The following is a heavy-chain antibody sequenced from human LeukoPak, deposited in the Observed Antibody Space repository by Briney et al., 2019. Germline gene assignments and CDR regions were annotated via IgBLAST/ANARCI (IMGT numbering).Heavy chain of an antibody. J-gene: IGHJ4*02. Sequence: SETLSLTCTVSGGSISSYYWGWIRQPPGKGLEWIGSIYYSGSTYYNPSLKSRVTISVDTSKNQFSLKLSSVTAADTAVYYCARRSGYDSKDHDYWGQRTLVTVSS. CDR1: GGSISSYY. V-gene: IGHV4-39*01. CDR3: ARRSGYDSKDHDY. D-gene: IGHD5-12*01. CDR2: IYYSGST.